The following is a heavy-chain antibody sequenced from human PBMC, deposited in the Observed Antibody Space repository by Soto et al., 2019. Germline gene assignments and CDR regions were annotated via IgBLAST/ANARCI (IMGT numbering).Heavy chain of an antibody. CDR2: TIPVFNTA. CDR3: ARGVYGSGNYYTGPSAFDI. CDR1: GGTLSDHG. Sequence: QVQLEQSGAEVKKPGSSVKISCKASGGTLSDHGVSWLRQAPGQGLEWVGGTIPVFNTAKYAPKFQGRVTIAADKSTNTAYMALGSLRAADTAFYNRARGVYGSGNYYTGPSAFDIWGQGTRVIVSS. D-gene: IGHD3-10*01. V-gene: IGHV1-69*06. J-gene: IGHJ3*02.